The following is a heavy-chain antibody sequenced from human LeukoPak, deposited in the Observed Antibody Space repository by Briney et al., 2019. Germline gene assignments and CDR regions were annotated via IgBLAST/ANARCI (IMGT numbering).Heavy chain of an antibody. J-gene: IGHJ4*02. CDR2: ISGSGGGT. CDR1: GFTFNSYA. D-gene: IGHD5-24*01. Sequence: GGSPRLSCAASGFTFNSYAMSWVRQAPGKGLEWVSAISGSGGGTYYTDSVKGRFTISRDNSKNTLYLQMNSLRAEDTAVYYCAKADNYRSNDYWGQGTLVTVSS. V-gene: IGHV3-23*01. CDR3: AKADNYRSNDY.